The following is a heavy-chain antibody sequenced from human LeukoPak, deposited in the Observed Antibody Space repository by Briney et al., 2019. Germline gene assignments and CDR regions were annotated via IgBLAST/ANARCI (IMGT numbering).Heavy chain of an antibody. Sequence: GASVKVSCKASGGTFSNYAISWVRQAPGQGLEWMGGIITNFGTTNYAQKYQGRVTITADESTSTVYMELSSLRSEDTAVYCCARPRTYYDFWRGYPPFDYWGQGTLVTVSS. CDR1: GGTFSNYA. CDR2: IITNFGTT. J-gene: IGHJ4*02. D-gene: IGHD3-3*01. V-gene: IGHV1-69*13. CDR3: ARPRTYYDFWRGYPPFDY.